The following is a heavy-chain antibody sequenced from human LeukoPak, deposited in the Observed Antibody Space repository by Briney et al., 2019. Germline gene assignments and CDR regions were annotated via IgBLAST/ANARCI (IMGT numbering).Heavy chain of an antibody. CDR1: GASIDRSTYY. J-gene: IGHJ5*02. V-gene: IGHV4-39*01. CDR3: ARIAAPGLA. CDR2: VYYSGST. D-gene: IGHD6-25*01. Sequence: TSETLSLTCSVSGASIDRSTYYWGWIRQPPGKGLEWIGSVYYSGSTYYNSALKSRVTISVDTSKNQFSLKLYSVTAADTSVYFCARIAAPGLAWGQGTLVTVSS.